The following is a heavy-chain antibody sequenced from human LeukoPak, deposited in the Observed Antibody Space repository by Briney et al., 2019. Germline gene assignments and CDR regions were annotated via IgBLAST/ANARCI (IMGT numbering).Heavy chain of an antibody. CDR2: IIPIFGTA. CDR3: ASRTDNGYDLALDY. D-gene: IGHD5-12*01. J-gene: IGHJ4*02. CDR1: GGTFSSYA. V-gene: IGHV1-69*13. Sequence: ASVKVSSKASGGTFSSYAISWVRQAPGQGLEWMGGIIPIFGTANYAQKFQGRVTTTPDESTSTAYMELSSLRSEDTAVYYCASRTDNGYDLALDYWGQGTLVTVSS.